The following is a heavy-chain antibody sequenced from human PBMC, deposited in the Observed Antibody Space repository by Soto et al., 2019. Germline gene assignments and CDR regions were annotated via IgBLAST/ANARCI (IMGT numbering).Heavy chain of an antibody. Sequence: LTRXVADGNISNLYWRWIRKKQGKGLEWIGYIYYSGSTNYNTSLRSRVTISVDTSKNQFSLNLSSVTAADTALYYCAGGWPAAVVSHFAYRGQGTLVTVSS. CDR2: IYYSGST. V-gene: IGHV4-59*08. D-gene: IGHD6-13*01. J-gene: IGHJ4*02. CDR3: AGGWPAAVVSHFAY. CDR1: DGNISNLY.